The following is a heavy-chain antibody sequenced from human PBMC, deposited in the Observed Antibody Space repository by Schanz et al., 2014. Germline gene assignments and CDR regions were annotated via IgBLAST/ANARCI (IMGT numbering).Heavy chain of an antibody. D-gene: IGHD2-21*01. CDR2: IIPIHGIV. V-gene: IGHV1-69*04. J-gene: IGHJ4*02. Sequence: QVQLVQSEAEVKKPGSSMKVSCKASGGTFSTYPINWLRQAPGQGLEWMGRIIPIHGIVNYAQRFQDRVRITADKSTSTAYMELSSLRSEDTAVYYCARDRLECGAECYSVEVFEIWGQGTLVIVSS. CDR3: ARDRLECGAECYSVEVFEI. CDR1: GGTFSTYP.